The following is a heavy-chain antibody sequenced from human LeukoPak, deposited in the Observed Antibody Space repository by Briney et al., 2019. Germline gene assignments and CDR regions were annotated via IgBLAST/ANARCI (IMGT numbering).Heavy chain of an antibody. V-gene: IGHV3-7*05. D-gene: IGHD3-16*01. CDR3: ARFRWGYFDY. CDR1: GFTFNSVW. J-gene: IGHJ4*02. Sequence: GGSLRLSCAASGFTFNSVWMSWVRQAPGKGLEWVANIKQDGSEKYYVDSVRGRFAISRDNAKNSLYLQMNSLRAEDTAVYYCARFRWGYFDYWGQGTLVTVSS. CDR2: IKQDGSEK.